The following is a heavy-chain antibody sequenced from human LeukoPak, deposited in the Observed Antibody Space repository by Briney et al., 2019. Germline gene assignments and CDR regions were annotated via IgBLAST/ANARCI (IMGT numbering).Heavy chain of an antibody. CDR1: GYRFTSYW. J-gene: IGHJ3*02. Sequence: GESLKISCKASGYRFTSYWIGWVRQMPGKGLEWMGIIYPGDSDTRYSPSFQGQVTISADKSITTAYLQWSSLKASDTYIYYCARQYDSSDTDAFDIWGQGTMVTVSS. D-gene: IGHD3-22*01. CDR2: IYPGDSDT. V-gene: IGHV5-51*01. CDR3: ARQYDSSDTDAFDI.